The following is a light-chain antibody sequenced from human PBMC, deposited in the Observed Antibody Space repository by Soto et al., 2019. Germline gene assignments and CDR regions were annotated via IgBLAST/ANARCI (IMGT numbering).Light chain of an antibody. Sequence: EIVLTQSPATLSLSPGESATLSCRTSQSVSSNSLAWHQQKPGQAPRLLMYAASSRAAGIPDRFSGSGAGAYFNLTISRLEPADFGVYYCQRYGSSPLTFGGGTKVDIK. CDR1: QSVSSNS. CDR2: AAS. CDR3: QRYGSSPLT. V-gene: IGKV3-20*01. J-gene: IGKJ4*01.